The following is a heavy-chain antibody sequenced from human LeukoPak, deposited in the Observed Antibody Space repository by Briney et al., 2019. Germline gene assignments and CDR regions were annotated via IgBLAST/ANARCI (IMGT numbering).Heavy chain of an antibody. D-gene: IGHD3-22*01. Sequence: GGSLRLSSAASGFTISSYSMNWVRHAPGKGLELGSSITSSSRYIYYADSVKGRFTISRDNAKNSLYLQMNSLRAEDTAVYYCARDPRGRYYDSSGYYVNWFDPWGQGTLVTVSS. V-gene: IGHV3-21*01. CDR3: ARDPRGRYYDSSGYYVNWFDP. CDR2: ITSSSRYI. J-gene: IGHJ5*02. CDR1: GFTISSYS.